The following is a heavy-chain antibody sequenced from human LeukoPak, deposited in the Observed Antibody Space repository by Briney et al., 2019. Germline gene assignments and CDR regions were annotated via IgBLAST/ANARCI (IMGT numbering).Heavy chain of an antibody. V-gene: IGHV4-59*08. CDR2: IYYSGTT. J-gene: IGHJ4*02. CDR3: AGRLAVSGHYYHY. D-gene: IGHD6-19*01. Sequence: SETLSLTCTVSGGSISSYYWSWIRQPPGKGLQWIGYIYYSGTTDYNPSLKSRVTISVDTSKNQFSLKLTSVTAADTAVYYCAGRLAVSGHYYHYWGQGTLVTVSS. CDR1: GGSISSYY.